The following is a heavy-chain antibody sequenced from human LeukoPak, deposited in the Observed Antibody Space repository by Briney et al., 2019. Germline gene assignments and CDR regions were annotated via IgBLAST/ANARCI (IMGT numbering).Heavy chain of an antibody. CDR3: AKDHYWSIDY. J-gene: IGHJ4*02. Sequence: GGSLRLSCAASGFTFSSYWMNWARHAPGQGLVWVSRIKGDGISTNYADSVKGRFTISRDIAKNTLYLQMNSLRAEDTGVYYCAKDHYWSIDYWGRGTLVTVSS. CDR1: GFTFSSYW. V-gene: IGHV3-74*01. CDR2: IKGDGIST. D-gene: IGHD3-3*01.